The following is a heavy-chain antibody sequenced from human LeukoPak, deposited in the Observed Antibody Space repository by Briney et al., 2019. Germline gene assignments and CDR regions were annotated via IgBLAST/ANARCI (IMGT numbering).Heavy chain of an antibody. Sequence: ASVKVSCKVSGHTVTELAMYWVRQPPGQGLEWMGSFDPEDGETIFAQKFQGRFSMTEDTSTDTAYMELTGLRSQDTGIYYCVVERYDDDSGHLDFWGQGTLVSVSS. J-gene: IGHJ4*02. CDR2: FDPEDGET. CDR1: GHTVTELA. CDR3: VVERYDDDSGHLDF. V-gene: IGHV1-24*01. D-gene: IGHD4-23*01.